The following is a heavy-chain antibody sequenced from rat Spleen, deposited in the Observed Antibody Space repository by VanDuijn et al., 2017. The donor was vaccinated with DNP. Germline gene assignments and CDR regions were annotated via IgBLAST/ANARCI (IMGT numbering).Heavy chain of an antibody. V-gene: IGHV5-20*01. CDR1: GFTFSDYY. D-gene: IGHD1-11*01. J-gene: IGHJ2*01. Sequence: EVQLVESGGGLVQPGRSLKLSCAASGFTFSDYYMAWVRQAPTQGLEWLASISADGDTTFYRNSVKGRFTISRDNARSSLYLQMGSLRSEDTATYYCTTDVYGPDYWGQGVMVTVSS. CDR3: TTDVYGPDY. CDR2: ISADGDTT.